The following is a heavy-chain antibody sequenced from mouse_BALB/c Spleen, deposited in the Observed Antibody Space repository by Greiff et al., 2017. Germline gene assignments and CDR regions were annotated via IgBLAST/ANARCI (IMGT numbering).Heavy chain of an antibody. CDR1: GYTFTSYW. Sequence: VQLQQSGAELVRPGASVKLSCKASGYTFTSYWINWVKQRPGQGLEWIGNIYPSDSYTNYNQKFKDKATLTVDKSSSTAYMQLSSPTSEDSAVYYCTTGNPHAMDYWGQGTSVTVSS. D-gene: IGHD2-1*01. CDR2: IYPSDSYT. CDR3: TTGNPHAMDY. V-gene: IGHV1-69*02. J-gene: IGHJ4*01.